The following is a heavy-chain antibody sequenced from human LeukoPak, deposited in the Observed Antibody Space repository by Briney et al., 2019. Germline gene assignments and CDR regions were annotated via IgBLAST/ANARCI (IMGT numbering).Heavy chain of an antibody. CDR3: AKRNTMVRGGPCFDY. CDR1: GFSFSSYA. D-gene: IGHD3-10*01. CDR2: IIGNGDTT. J-gene: IGHJ4*02. Sequence: GGSLRLSCAASGFSFSSYAMNWVRQAPGKELEWVSIIIGNGDTTYYADSVKRRFTVSRDNSKDTLYLQIHDLTPDDTAIYYCAKRNTMVRGGPCFDYWGQGLLVTVSS. V-gene: IGHV3-23*01.